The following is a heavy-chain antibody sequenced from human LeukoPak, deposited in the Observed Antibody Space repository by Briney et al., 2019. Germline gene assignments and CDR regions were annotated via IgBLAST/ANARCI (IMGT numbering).Heavy chain of an antibody. CDR2: INAGNGNT. V-gene: IGHV1-3*01. D-gene: IGHD6-19*01. Sequence: ASVKVSCKASGYKFTTDMYTIHWLRQAPGHRLEWMGWINAGNGNTKYSQKFQGRVTITGDTSARTVYMEVSSLVSEDTAVYYCARDSDSSGWSWVYWGQGTLVTVSS. CDR3: ARDSDSSGWSWVY. CDR1: GYKFTTDMYT. J-gene: IGHJ4*02.